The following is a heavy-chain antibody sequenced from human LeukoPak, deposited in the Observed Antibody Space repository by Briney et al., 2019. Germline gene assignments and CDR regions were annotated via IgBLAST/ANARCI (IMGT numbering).Heavy chain of an antibody. V-gene: IGHV3-9*01. Sequence: GRSLRLSCAASGFTFDDYAMHWVRQAPGKGLEWVSGISWNSGSIGYADSVKGRFTISRDNAKNSLYLQMNSLRAEDTALCFCAKSDCSSTSCPTFDYWGQGTLVTVSS. CDR2: ISWNSGSI. D-gene: IGHD2-2*01. CDR1: GFTFDDYA. J-gene: IGHJ4*02. CDR3: AKSDCSSTSCPTFDY.